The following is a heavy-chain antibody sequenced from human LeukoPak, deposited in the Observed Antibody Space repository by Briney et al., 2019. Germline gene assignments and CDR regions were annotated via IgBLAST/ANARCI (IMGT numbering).Heavy chain of an antibody. CDR1: GGSLSGYY. J-gene: IGHJ4*02. CDR2: INHSGST. Sequence: SETLSPTCAVYGGSLSGYYWSWIRQSPGKGLEWIGEINHSGSTNYNPSLKSRATISVDTSNNRFSLKLSSVTAADMAVYYCARGPHCSGGSCYSPAFDYWGQGTLVTVSS. V-gene: IGHV4-34*01. CDR3: ARGPHCSGGSCYSPAFDY. D-gene: IGHD2-15*01.